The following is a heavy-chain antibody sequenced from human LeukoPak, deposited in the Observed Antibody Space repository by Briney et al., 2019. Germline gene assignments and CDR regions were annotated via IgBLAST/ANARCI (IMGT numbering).Heavy chain of an antibody. V-gene: IGHV4-34*01. CDR2: INHSGST. Sequence: SETLSLTCAVYGESFSGYYWSWIRQPPGKGLEWIGEINHSGSTNYNPSLKSRVTISVGTSKNQFSLKLSSVTAADTAVYYCARGSYSYGRNWFDPWGQGTLVTVSS. CDR1: GESFSGYY. CDR3: ARGSYSYGRNWFDP. D-gene: IGHD5-18*01. J-gene: IGHJ5*02.